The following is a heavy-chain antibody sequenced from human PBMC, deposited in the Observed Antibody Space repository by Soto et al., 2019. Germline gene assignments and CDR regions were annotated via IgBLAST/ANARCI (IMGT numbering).Heavy chain of an antibody. V-gene: IGHV4-31*03. D-gene: IGHD3-10*01. Sequence: HVQLQESGPGLVKPSQTLSLTCTVSGGSISSGGYYWSWIRQHPGKGLEWIGYIYYRGSTYYNPSLKSRITISVDTSKYLVSLKVRAVTVSDTAVYYGARTKLVGQYGMGVWGQGTTVTVSS. CDR3: ARTKLVGQYGMGV. J-gene: IGHJ6*02. CDR1: GGSISSGGYY. CDR2: IYYRGST.